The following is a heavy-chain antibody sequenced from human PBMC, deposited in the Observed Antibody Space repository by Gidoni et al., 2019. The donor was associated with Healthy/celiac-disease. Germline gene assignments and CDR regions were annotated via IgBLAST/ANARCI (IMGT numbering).Heavy chain of an antibody. CDR1: GFTFSSYS. CDR2: ISSSSSYI. CDR3: ARDSGYCSGGSCYSGAFDY. Sequence: EVQLVESGGGLVKPGGSLRLSCAASGFTFSSYSMNWVRQAPGKGLELVSSISSSSSYIYYADSVKGRFTISRDNAKNSLYLQMNSLRAEDTAVYYCARDSGYCSGGSCYSGAFDYWGQGTLVTVSS. V-gene: IGHV3-21*01. J-gene: IGHJ4*02. D-gene: IGHD2-15*01.